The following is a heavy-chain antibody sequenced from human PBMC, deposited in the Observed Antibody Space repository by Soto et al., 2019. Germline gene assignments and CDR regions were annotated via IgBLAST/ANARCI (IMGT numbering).Heavy chain of an antibody. CDR1: SGSITSGGYY. Sequence: QVQLQESGPGLVKPSQTLSLTCTVSSGSITSGGYYWSWIRQLPGKGLEYIGYIYHSGSTYYNPSLKSRLTISVDTSKNQFSLKLTSVTAADTAVYHCAREPVGDPYGYFAYWGQGTPVTVSS. V-gene: IGHV4-31*03. CDR2: IYHSGST. CDR3: AREPVGDPYGYFAY. J-gene: IGHJ4*02. D-gene: IGHD2-21*02.